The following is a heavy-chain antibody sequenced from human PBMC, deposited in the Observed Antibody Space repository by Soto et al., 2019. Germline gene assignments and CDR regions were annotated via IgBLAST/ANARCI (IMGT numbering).Heavy chain of an antibody. CDR1: GYSFSIYW. CDR3: ARHKGYCSSTSCYGMDV. CDR2: IYPGDSDT. Sequence: GESLKISCKGSGYSFSIYWIVWVRQMPGKGLEWMGSIYPGDSDTRYSPSFQGQVTISADKSISAAYLQWNSLKASDTAMYFCARHKGYCSSTSCYGMDVWGQGATVTVSS. D-gene: IGHD2-2*01. J-gene: IGHJ6*02. V-gene: IGHV5-51*01.